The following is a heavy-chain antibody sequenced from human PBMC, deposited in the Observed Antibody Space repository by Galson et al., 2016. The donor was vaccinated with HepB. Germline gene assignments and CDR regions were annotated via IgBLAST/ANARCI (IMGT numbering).Heavy chain of an antibody. CDR1: GFTFSSYD. Sequence: SLRLSCAASGFTFSSYDMTWVRLAPGKGLEWVASIGTGSSYSHYPASFKGRFTISRDNAKKSLYLEVNSLRVDDTAVYYCARDRFVQAAIRPGRYGMDVWGPGTTVIVSS. D-gene: IGHD2-2*01. J-gene: IGHJ6*02. CDR2: IGTGSSYS. CDR3: ARDRFVQAAIRPGRYGMDV. V-gene: IGHV3-21*01.